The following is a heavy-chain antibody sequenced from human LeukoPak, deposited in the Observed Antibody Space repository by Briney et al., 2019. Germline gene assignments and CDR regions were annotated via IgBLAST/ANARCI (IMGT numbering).Heavy chain of an antibody. Sequence: TGGSLRLSCAASGFTLNDYAMHWVRQVPGKGLEWVSGISWNSVNIGYADSVKGRFTISRDNAKNSLYLEMNSLRAEDTALYYCARDYFGSESHFTPYGLDVWGQGTTVTVSS. CDR2: ISWNSVNI. V-gene: IGHV3-9*01. D-gene: IGHD3-10*01. CDR3: ARDYFGSESHFTPYGLDV. J-gene: IGHJ6*02. CDR1: GFTLNDYA.